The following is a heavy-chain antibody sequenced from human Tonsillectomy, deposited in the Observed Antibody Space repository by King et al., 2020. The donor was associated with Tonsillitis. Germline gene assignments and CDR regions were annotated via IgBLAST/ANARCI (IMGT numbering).Heavy chain of an antibody. D-gene: IGHD2-21*02. Sequence: QLVQSGGGVVQPGRSLRLSCAASGFTFRSYGMHWVRQAPAKGLEWVAFISYDGSNQYHADSVKGRFTIPRDNSKNTLFLQMNSLRAEDTAVYYCATACDGGDCYSNYWGQGTLVTVSS. CDR2: ISYDGSNQ. J-gene: IGHJ4*02. CDR3: ATACDGGDCYSNY. V-gene: IGHV3-33*05. CDR1: GFTFRSYG.